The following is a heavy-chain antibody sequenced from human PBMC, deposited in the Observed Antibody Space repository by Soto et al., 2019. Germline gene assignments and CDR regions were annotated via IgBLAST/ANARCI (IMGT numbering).Heavy chain of an antibody. J-gene: IGHJ6*01. D-gene: IGHD2-21*02. CDR2: IHHSGSI. V-gene: IGHV4-30-4*08. CDR3: AREDDGGDSLAV. CDR1: GDSISSDYYH. Sequence: SETLSLTCTVSGDSISSDYYHWTWIRQSPGKGLEWIGYIHHSGSILYNPSLKSRVTISVDTSKNQFSLHLTSVTAADTAVYFCAREDDGGDSLAVWRQGTTVTVSS.